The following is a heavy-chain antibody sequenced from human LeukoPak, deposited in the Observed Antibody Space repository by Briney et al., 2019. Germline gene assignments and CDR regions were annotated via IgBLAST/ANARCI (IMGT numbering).Heavy chain of an antibody. D-gene: IGHD3-9*01. Sequence: PGGSLRLSCAASGFTFSTYAVNWVRQAPGKGLEWVSAITGSGGATYYADSVKGRFTISRDNSKNTLYLQMSSLRAEDTAVYYCARGESYYDTKSPYFDYWGQGTLVTVSS. J-gene: IGHJ4*02. CDR2: ITGSGGAT. V-gene: IGHV3-23*01. CDR1: GFTFSTYA. CDR3: ARGESYYDTKSPYFDY.